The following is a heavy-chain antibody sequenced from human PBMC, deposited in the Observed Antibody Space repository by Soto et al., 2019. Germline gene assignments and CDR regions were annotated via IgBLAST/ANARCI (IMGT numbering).Heavy chain of an antibody. CDR1: GFTFSDHY. CDR2: TRNKANSYTT. Sequence: GGSLSLSCAASGFTFSDHYMDWVRQAPGKGLEWVGRTRNKANSYTTEYAASVKGRFTISRDDSKNSLYLQMNSLKTEDTAVYYCARSHTTGRSVDYWGQGTLVTVSS. V-gene: IGHV3-72*01. D-gene: IGHD1-1*01. J-gene: IGHJ4*02. CDR3: ARSHTTGRSVDY.